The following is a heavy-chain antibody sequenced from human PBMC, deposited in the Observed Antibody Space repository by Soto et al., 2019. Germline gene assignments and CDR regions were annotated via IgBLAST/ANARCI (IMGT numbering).Heavy chain of an antibody. CDR2: ISSSSSYI. CDR3: ARGGGQLAYYFDY. Sequence: GGSLRLSCAASGFTFSSYSMNWVRQAPGKGLEWVSSISSSSSYIYYADSVKGRFTISRDNAKNSLYLQMNSLRAEDTAVYYCARGGGQLAYYFDYWGQGTLVTVSS. J-gene: IGHJ4*02. V-gene: IGHV3-21*01. CDR1: GFTFSSYS. D-gene: IGHD6-13*01.